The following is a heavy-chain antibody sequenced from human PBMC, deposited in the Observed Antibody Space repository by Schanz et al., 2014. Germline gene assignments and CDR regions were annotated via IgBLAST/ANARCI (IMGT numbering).Heavy chain of an antibody. CDR3: ARRGSMVQEINFAY. CDR1: GYTFTNFY. Sequence: QVQLVQSGTEVKKPGASVKVSCKASGYTFTNFYIHWVRQAPGQGLEWVGIINPSEGGTSFPQKFKDRLTMTRDTSTSTFYMELSSLRSEDTAVYYCARRGSMVQEINFAYWGQGSLVTVSS. D-gene: IGHD3-10*01. CDR2: INPSEGGT. J-gene: IGHJ4*02. V-gene: IGHV1-46*03.